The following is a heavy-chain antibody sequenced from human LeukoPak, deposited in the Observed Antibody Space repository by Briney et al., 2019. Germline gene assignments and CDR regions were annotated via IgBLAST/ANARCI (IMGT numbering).Heavy chain of an antibody. J-gene: IGHJ4*02. V-gene: IGHV1-2*02. CDR2: INPNTGEK. D-gene: IGHD3-3*01. CDR1: GYIFTDCY. Sequence: ASVKVSCKPSGYIFTDCYIHWVRQAPGQGLEWMAWINPNTGEKRYSQKFQDRVILSSARSTSTAYLEMDGLTSDDTAIYYCAIGSPASGRFPFEFWGQGTLVTVSS. CDR3: AIGSPASGRFPFEF.